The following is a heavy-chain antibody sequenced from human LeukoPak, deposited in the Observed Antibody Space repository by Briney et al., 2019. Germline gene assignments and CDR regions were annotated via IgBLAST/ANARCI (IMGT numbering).Heavy chain of an antibody. CDR2: MNPNSGNT. CDR1: GYTFTSYD. Sequence: ASVKVSCKASGYTFTSYDINWVRRATGQGLEWMGWMNPNSGNTGYAQKFQGRVTMTRNTSISTAYMELSSLRSEDTAVYYCARIPPYYYDSSGYSYFDYWGQGTLVTVSS. D-gene: IGHD3-22*01. CDR3: ARIPPYYYDSSGYSYFDY. J-gene: IGHJ4*02. V-gene: IGHV1-8*01.